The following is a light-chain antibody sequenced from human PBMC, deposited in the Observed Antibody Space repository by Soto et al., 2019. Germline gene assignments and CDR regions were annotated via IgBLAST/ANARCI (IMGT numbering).Light chain of an antibody. V-gene: IGKV1-5*03. CDR1: QSISDW. CDR2: RAS. Sequence: DIQMTQSPSTLSASVGDRVSISCRASQSISDWLAWYQQKPGKAPKLLIYRASKLDSGVPSRFSGSGSETEFTLTISSLQPDDFATYYFQHYKSYPFTFGGGTKVQV. CDR3: QHYKSYPFT. J-gene: IGKJ4*01.